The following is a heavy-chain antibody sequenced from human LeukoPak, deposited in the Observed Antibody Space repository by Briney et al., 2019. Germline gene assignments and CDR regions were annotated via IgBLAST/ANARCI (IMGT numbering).Heavy chain of an antibody. CDR3: ALCAAAGNGH. D-gene: IGHD6-13*01. Sequence: GGALRHSCAVSGFTFSSYVMQRVCQAPGKGLELVSAISYDGSNKYYADSVEGRFTIYRDNSKNTLYLQMNSQRAEDTAVYYCALCAAAGNGHWGQGTLVTVSS. J-gene: IGHJ4*02. CDR2: ISYDGSNK. CDR1: GFTFSSYV. V-gene: IGHV3-30*03.